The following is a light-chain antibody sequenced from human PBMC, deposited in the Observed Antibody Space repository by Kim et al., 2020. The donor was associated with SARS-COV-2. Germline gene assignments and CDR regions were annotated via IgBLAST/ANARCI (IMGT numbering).Light chain of an antibody. CDR3: SSFTTRSTLV. V-gene: IGLV2-14*03. CDR1: GSNIGSYNS. Sequence: GQSRSISCTGTGSNIGSYNSVSWHQQHPGKAPQLMIYDVNKRPSGISSRFSGSKSGSTASLTISGLQAEDEADYYCSSFTTRSTLVFGGGTQLTVL. CDR2: DVN. J-gene: IGLJ3*02.